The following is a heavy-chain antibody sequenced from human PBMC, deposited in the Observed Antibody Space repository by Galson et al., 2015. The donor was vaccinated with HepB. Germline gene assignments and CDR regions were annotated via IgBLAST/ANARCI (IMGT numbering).Heavy chain of an antibody. V-gene: IGHV6-1*01. J-gene: IGHJ6*02. CDR3: ARNSGYDPRPYYYYYYGMDV. D-gene: IGHD5-12*01. CDR2: TYYRSKWYN. CDR1: GDSVSSNSAA. Sequence: CAISGDSVSSNSAAWNWIRQSPSRGLEWLGRTYYRSKWYNDYAVSVKSRITINPDTSKNQFSQQLNSVTPEDTAVYYCARNSGYDPRPYYYYYYGMDVWAQATPVTVSS.